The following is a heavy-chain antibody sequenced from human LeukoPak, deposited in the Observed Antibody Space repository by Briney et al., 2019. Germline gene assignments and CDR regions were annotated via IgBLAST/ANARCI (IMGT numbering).Heavy chain of an antibody. Sequence: PGGSLRLSCAASTFTLSSYTMNWVRQAPGQGLEWVSSISSSSTYINYADSVKGRFTISRDNAKNSMALQMNSLRAEDTAVYYCARVRFAGPQAFDIWGQGTMVTVGS. CDR2: ISSSSTYI. D-gene: IGHD4/OR15-4a*01. J-gene: IGHJ3*02. CDR1: TFTLSSYT. V-gene: IGHV3-21*01. CDR3: ARVRFAGPQAFDI.